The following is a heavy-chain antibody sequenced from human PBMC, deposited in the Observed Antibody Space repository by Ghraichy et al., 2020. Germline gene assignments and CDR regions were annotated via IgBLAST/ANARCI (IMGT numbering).Heavy chain of an antibody. CDR1: GFTFSSYA. J-gene: IGHJ6*02. V-gene: IGHV3-23*01. CDR3: AKASHRRYAYYYYGMDV. D-gene: IGHD2-2*01. Sequence: GGSLRLSCAASGFTFSSYAMSWVRQAPGKGLEWVSAISGSGGSTYYADSVKGRFTISRDNSKNTLYLQMNSLRAEDMAVYYCAKASHRRYAYYYYGMDVWGQGTTVTVSS. CDR2: ISGSGGST.